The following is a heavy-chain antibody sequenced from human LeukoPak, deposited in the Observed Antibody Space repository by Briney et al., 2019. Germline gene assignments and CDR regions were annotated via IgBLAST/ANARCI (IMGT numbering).Heavy chain of an antibody. J-gene: IGHJ4*02. CDR2: INHSGST. CDR3: ARPFRYCSSTSCYAVDY. V-gene: IGHV4-34*01. D-gene: IGHD2-2*01. Sequence: SETLSLTCAVYGGSFSGYYWSWIHQPPGKGLEWIGEINHSGSTNYNPSLKSRVTISVDTSKNQFSLKLSSVTAADTAVYYCARPFRYCSSTSCYAVDYWGQGTLVTVSS. CDR1: GGSFSGYY.